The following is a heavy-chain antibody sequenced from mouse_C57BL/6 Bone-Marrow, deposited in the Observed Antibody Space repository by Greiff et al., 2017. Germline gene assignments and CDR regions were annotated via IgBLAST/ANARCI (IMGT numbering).Heavy chain of an antibody. J-gene: IGHJ3*01. Sequence: VQLQQSGAELARPGASVKLSCKASGYTFTSYGIRWVKQRTGQGLEWIGEIYPRNSNTYYNETFTGKATLTADKSSSTAYMELRSLTAEDSAVYVCAWPSPWFAYWGQGTLVTVSA. V-gene: IGHV1-81*01. CDR2: IYPRNSNT. CDR1: GYTFTSYG. CDR3: AWPSPWFAY.